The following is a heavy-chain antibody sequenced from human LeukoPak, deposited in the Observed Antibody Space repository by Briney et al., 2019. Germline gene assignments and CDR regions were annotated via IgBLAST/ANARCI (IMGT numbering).Heavy chain of an antibody. CDR3: ACIVVVPAASFGFDY. D-gene: IGHD2-2*01. J-gene: IGHJ4*02. CDR2: INHSGST. CDR1: GFTFSSYS. V-gene: IGHV4-34*08. Sequence: GSLRLSCAASGFTFSSYSMNWVRQAPGKGLEWIGEINHSGSTNYNPSLKSRVTISVDTSKNQFSLKLSSVTAADTAVYYCACIVVVPAASFGFDYWGQGTLVTVSS.